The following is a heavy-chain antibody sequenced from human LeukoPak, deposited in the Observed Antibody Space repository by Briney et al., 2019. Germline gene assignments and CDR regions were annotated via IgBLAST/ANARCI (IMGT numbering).Heavy chain of an antibody. Sequence: PGGPLRLSCAASGFTFSSYGMHWVRQAPGKGLEWVAVIWYDGSNKYYADSVKGRFTISRDNSKNTLYLQMNSLRAEDTAVYYCARLEHHYGMDVWGQGTTVTVSS. CDR2: IWYDGSNK. CDR1: GFTFSSYG. CDR3: ARLEHHYGMDV. D-gene: IGHD2-21*01. V-gene: IGHV3-33*01. J-gene: IGHJ6*02.